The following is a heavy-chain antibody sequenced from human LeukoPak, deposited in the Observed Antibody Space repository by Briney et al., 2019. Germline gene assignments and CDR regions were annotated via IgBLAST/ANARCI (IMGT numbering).Heavy chain of an antibody. Sequence: PSETLSLTCTVSGGSIGSYYWSWIRQPPGKGLEWIGYIYYSGSTNYNPSLKSRVTISVDTSKNQFSLKLSSVTAADTAVYYCARLNYGSGSYFPTYYYGMDVWGQGTTVTVSS. CDR3: ARLNYGSGSYFPTYYYGMDV. D-gene: IGHD3-10*01. V-gene: IGHV4-59*08. J-gene: IGHJ6*02. CDR1: GGSIGSYY. CDR2: IYYSGST.